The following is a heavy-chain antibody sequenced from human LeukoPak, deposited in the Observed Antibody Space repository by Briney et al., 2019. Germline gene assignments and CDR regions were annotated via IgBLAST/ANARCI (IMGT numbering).Heavy chain of an antibody. CDR1: GDSISSSNW. J-gene: IGHJ6*04. CDR3: ARGWATGSLGYYYYGMDV. D-gene: IGHD3-16*01. Sequence: SGTLSLTCVVSGDSISSSNWWTWVRQPPGKGLEWIGEIYYTGDTNYNPSLKSRLTISVDKSKNHFSLNLTSVTAAGTAVYYCARGWATGSLGYYYYGMDVWGKGTTVIVSS. CDR2: IYYTGDT. V-gene: IGHV4-4*02.